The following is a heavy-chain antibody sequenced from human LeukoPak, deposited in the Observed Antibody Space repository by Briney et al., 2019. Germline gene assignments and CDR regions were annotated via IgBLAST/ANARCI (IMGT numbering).Heavy chain of an antibody. J-gene: IGHJ6*03. D-gene: IGHD6-13*01. Sequence: GGSLRLSCAASGFTFSSYAMSWVRQAPGKGLEWVSGISGSGGSTYYADSVKGRFTISRDNTKNTLYLQMNSLRAEDTAVYYCAKGRRIAAATYYYYMDVWGKGTTVTISS. CDR3: AKGRRIAAATYYYYMDV. CDR2: ISGSGGST. V-gene: IGHV3-23*01. CDR1: GFTFSSYA.